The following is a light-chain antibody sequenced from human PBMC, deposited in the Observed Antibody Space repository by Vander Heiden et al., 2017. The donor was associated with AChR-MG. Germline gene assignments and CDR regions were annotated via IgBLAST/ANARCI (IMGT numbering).Light chain of an antibody. Sequence: QSALTPPASVSGSPGQSITISCTGTSSDVASYNLGSWYQQHPGKATKLMIYEGRKRPSGVSNRFSGSKSGNTASLTISGLQAEDEADYYCCSYAGSSLYVVFGGGTKLTVL. J-gene: IGLJ2*01. V-gene: IGLV2-23*01. CDR2: EGR. CDR1: SSDVASYNL. CDR3: CSYAGSSLYVV.